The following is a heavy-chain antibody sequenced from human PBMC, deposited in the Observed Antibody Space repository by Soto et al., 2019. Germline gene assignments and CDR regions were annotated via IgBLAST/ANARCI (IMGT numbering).Heavy chain of an antibody. CDR3: ARGYHYYDSSGYDKWDAFDI. CDR1: GFTFSSYS. Sequence: EVQLVESGGGLVKPGGSLRLSCAASGFTFSSYSMNWVRQAPGKGLEWVSSISSSSSYIYYADSVKGRFTISRDNPKNSLYLQMNRLRAGGTAVYYCARGYHYYDSSGYDKWDAFDIWGQGTMVTVSS. CDR2: ISSSSSYI. D-gene: IGHD3-22*01. V-gene: IGHV3-21*01. J-gene: IGHJ3*02.